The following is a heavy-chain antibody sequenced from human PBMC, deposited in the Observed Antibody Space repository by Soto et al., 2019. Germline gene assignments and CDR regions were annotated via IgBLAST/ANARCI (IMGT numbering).Heavy chain of an antibody. CDR3: AKDRLLGNGYYYYGMEV. J-gene: IGHJ6*02. V-gene: IGHV3-30*18. CDR2: ISYDGSNK. Sequence: GGSLRLSCAASGFTFSSYGMHWVRQAPGKGLEWVAVISYDGSNKYYADSVKGRFTISRDNSKNTLYLQMNSLRAEDTAVYYCAKDRLLGNGYYYYGMEVWGQGTTVTVSS. CDR1: GFTFSSYG. D-gene: IGHD1-26*01.